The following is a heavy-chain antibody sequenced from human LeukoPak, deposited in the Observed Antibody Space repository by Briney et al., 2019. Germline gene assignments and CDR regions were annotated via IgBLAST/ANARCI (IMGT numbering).Heavy chain of an antibody. CDR2: IYYSGST. Sequence: SETLSLTCTVSGGSISSGDYYWSWICQPPGKGLEWIGYIYYSGSTYYNPSLKSRVTISVDTSKNQFSLKLSSVTAADTAVYYCARAPWDRNFDYWGQGTLVTVSS. D-gene: IGHD1-26*01. CDR3: ARAPWDRNFDY. CDR1: GGSISSGDYY. V-gene: IGHV4-30-4*08. J-gene: IGHJ4*02.